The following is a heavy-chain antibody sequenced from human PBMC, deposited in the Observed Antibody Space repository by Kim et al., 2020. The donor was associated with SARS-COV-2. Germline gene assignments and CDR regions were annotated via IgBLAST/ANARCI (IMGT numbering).Heavy chain of an antibody. J-gene: IGHJ6*02. CDR1: GFTVSSNY. Sequence: GGSLRLSCAASGFTVSSNYMSWVRQAPGKGLEWVSVIYSGGSTYYADSVKGRFTISRDNSKNTLYLQMNSLRAEDTAVYYCAGGIAALRLYGMDVWGQGTTVTVSS. V-gene: IGHV3-53*01. CDR3: AGGIAALRLYGMDV. D-gene: IGHD6-13*01. CDR2: IYSGGST.